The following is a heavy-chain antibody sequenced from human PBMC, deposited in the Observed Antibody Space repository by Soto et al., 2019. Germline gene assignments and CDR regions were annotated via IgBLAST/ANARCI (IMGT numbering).Heavy chain of an antibody. V-gene: IGHV2-5*02. Sequence: QITLKEAGPTLVKPTQTLTLTCSFSGFSLITSGVGVGWIRQPPGKALEWLALIYWDDDTGYSTSLRNRLTITKDTSRNHVNLTMTNMDPADTATYYCAHTMAPKIFDSWGQGTLVTVSS. CDR2: IYWDDDT. CDR3: AHTMAPKIFDS. J-gene: IGHJ4*02. CDR1: GFSLITSGVG.